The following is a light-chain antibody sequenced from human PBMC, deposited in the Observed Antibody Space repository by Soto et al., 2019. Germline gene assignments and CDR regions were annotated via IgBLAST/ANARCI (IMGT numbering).Light chain of an antibody. CDR1: QSISRS. V-gene: IGKV3-15*01. CDR2: DAS. CDR3: QQYNSYWLT. Sequence: VGFTKSPAILSVSTGERATLSCRASQSISRSLAWYQQKPGQAPRLLISDASTRATGIPARFSGSGSGTESTLTISSLQSEDFATYYCQQYNSYWLTFGGGTKVDI. J-gene: IGKJ4*01.